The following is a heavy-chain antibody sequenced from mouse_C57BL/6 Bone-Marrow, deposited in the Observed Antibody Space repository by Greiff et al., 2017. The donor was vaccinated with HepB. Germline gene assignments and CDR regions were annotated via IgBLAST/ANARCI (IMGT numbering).Heavy chain of an antibody. D-gene: IGHD1-1*01. CDR1: GFTFSSYA. V-gene: IGHV5-4*01. CDR3: AREGYYYGSSSFAY. J-gene: IGHJ3*01. Sequence: EVKVEESGGGLVKPGGSLKLSCAASGFTFSSYAMSWVRQTPEKRLEWVATISDGGSYTYYPDNVKGRFTISRDNAKNNLYLQMSHLKSEDTAMYYCAREGYYYGSSSFAYWGQGTLVTVSA. CDR2: ISDGGSYT.